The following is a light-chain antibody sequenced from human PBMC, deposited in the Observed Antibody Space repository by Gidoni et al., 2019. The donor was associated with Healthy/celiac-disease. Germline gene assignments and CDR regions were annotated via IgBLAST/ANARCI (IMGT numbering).Light chain of an antibody. J-gene: IGKJ1*01. CDR3: QQSYRTLWT. CDR1: QSISSY. V-gene: IGKV1-39*01. Sequence: DIQMTQSPSSLSASVGDRVTITGRASQSISSYLNWYQQKPGKAPKLLIYAASSLQIGVPSRFSGSGSGTDFTLTISSLQPEDFATYYCQQSYRTLWTFGQGTKVEIK. CDR2: AAS.